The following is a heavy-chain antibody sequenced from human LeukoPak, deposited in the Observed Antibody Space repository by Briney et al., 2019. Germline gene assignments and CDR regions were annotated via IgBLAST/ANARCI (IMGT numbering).Heavy chain of an antibody. CDR2: INHSGGT. J-gene: IGHJ4*02. Sequence: SETLSLTCAVYGGSFSGYYWSWIRQPPGKGLEWIGEINHSGGTNYNPSLKSRVTISVGTSKNQFSLKLSSVTAADAAVYYCAREDLYSSGWYLDYWGQGTLVTVSS. V-gene: IGHV4-34*01. CDR1: GGSFSGYY. CDR3: AREDLYSSGWYLDY. D-gene: IGHD6-19*01.